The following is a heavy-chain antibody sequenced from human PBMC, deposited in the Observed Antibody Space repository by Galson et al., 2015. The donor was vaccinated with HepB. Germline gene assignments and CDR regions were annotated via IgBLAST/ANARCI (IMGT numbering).Heavy chain of an antibody. CDR1: GGSFSGYF. CDR3: ARPTYCSSTTCTGPLHL. J-gene: IGHJ2*01. V-gene: IGHV4-34*01. D-gene: IGHD2-2*01. CDR2: INLGGST. Sequence: ATLSLTCAVDGGSFSGYFWCWIRQPRGRGVGWSGEINLGGSTNYNPSLKRRVSISVDTSKKQFSLELNSVTAADTAVYYCARPTYCSSTTCTGPLHLWGRGTLVTVSS.